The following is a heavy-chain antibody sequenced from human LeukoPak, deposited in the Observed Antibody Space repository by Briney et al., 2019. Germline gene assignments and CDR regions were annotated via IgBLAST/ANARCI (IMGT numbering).Heavy chain of an antibody. CDR2: IKQDGSDK. D-gene: IGHD1-1*01. V-gene: IGHV3-7*01. CDR1: GFTFSYYW. Sequence: GGSLRLSCAASGFTFSYYWMSWVRQAPGKGMEWVANIKQDGSDKYYVDSVQGRFTNSRDNANNSLYLQMNRLRAEDTAMYYCTRDLTNWNDATFDIWVQATMVSV. CDR3: TRDLTNWNDATFDI. J-gene: IGHJ3*02.